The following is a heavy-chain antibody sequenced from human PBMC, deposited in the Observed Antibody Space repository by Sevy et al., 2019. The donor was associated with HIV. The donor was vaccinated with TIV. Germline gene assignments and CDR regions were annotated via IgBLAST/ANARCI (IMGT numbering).Heavy chain of an antibody. J-gene: IGHJ5*01. V-gene: IGHV4-61*01. Sequence: SETLSLTCIVSSGSVSSGNNYWSWIRQPPGKGLEWIRNSYYSGNTKYNPSLKRRVTISIDTSKNQFSLNLTSVTAADTAAYYCARNPSEEGFSYGPFDSWGQGILVTVSS. CDR3: ARNPSEEGFSYGPFDS. D-gene: IGHD5-18*01. CDR1: SGSVSSGNNY. CDR2: SYYSGNT.